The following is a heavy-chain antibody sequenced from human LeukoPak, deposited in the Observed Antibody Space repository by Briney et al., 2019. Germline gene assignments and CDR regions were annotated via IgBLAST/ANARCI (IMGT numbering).Heavy chain of an antibody. J-gene: IGHJ5*02. CDR1: GFTVRNNY. Sequence: PGGSLRLSCAASGFTVRNNYMNWVRQAPGKGLEWVSGINWNGGSTGYADSVKGRFTISRDNAKNSLYLQMNSLRAEDTALYHCARDFYGSGSSFDPWGQGTLVTVSS. V-gene: IGHV3-20*01. D-gene: IGHD3-10*01. CDR3: ARDFYGSGSSFDP. CDR2: INWNGGST.